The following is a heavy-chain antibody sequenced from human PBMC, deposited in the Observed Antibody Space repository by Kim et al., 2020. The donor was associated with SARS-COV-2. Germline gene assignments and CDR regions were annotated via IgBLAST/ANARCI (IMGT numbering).Heavy chain of an antibody. J-gene: IGHJ5*01. D-gene: IGHD2-15*01. CDR1: GYSISSSNW. CDR2: IYYSGST. V-gene: IGHV4-28*01. Sequence: SETLSLTCAVSGYSISSSNWWGWIRQPPGKGLEWIGYIYYSGSTYYNPSLKSRVTMSVDTSKNQFSLKLSSVTAVDTAVYYCARNTVRGGACEPRHKPPCRDAAEPAQVLLRTSRGRAGPTEQEAGSGAGAGRAGLPHQLSGLPPPQHLSCPQDS. CDR3: ARNTVRGGACEPRHKPPCRDAAEPAQVLLRTSRGRAGPTEQEAGSGAGAGRAGLPHQLSGLPPPQHLSCPQDS.